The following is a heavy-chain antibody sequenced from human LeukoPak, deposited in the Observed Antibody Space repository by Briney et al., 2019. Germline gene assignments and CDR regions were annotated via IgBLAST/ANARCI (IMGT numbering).Heavy chain of an antibody. Sequence: GGSLRLSCAASGFTFDDYGMSWVRQAPGKGLEWVSGINWNGGSTGYADSAKGRFTISRDNAKNSLYLQMNSLRAEDTALYYCARDREVATIRAFDYWGQGTLVTVSS. CDR3: ARDREVATIRAFDY. CDR2: INWNGGST. CDR1: GFTFDDYG. J-gene: IGHJ4*02. V-gene: IGHV3-20*04. D-gene: IGHD5-12*01.